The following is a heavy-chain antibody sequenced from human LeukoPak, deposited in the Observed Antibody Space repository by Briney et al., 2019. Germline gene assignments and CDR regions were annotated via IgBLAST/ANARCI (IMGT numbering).Heavy chain of an antibody. CDR1: GGSLSSSSYY. Sequence: SETLSLTCTVSGGSLSSSSYYWGWVRQPPGKGLEWIGNIYYSGSTYYDPSLKSRLTISLDTSQRQFSLRLRSVTAADTALYYCTRGSYDVLIGYSTLGEYWGQGTLVTVSS. J-gene: IGHJ4*02. CDR2: IYYSGST. D-gene: IGHD3-9*01. CDR3: TRGSYDVLIGYSTLGEY. V-gene: IGHV4-39*01.